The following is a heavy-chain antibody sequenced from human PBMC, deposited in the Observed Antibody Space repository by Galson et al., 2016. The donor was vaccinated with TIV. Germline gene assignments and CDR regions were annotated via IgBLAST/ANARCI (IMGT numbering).Heavy chain of an antibody. J-gene: IGHJ5*02. V-gene: IGHV3-21*01. CDR1: GFTFRSYT. D-gene: IGHD2-2*01. Sequence: LRLSCAASGFTFRSYTMKWVRQAPGKGLEWVSAITTTVPNTYYADSLKGRFTISRDNAQTSLYPQMDSLRAEDTAVYYCARMLFDIVGAPAATPTGYFDPWGQGTLVTVSS. CDR2: ITTTVPNT. CDR3: ARMLFDIVGAPAATPTGYFDP.